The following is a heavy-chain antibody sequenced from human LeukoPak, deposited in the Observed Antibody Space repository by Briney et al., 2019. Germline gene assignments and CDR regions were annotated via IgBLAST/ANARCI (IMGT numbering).Heavy chain of an antibody. CDR2: IYYSGST. V-gene: IGHV4-39*01. J-gene: IGHJ4*02. CDR1: GGSISSSSYY. Sequence: PSETLSLTCTVSGGSISSSSYYWGWIRQPPGKGLEWIGSIYYSGSTYYNPSLKSRVTISVDTSRNQFSLKLTSVTAADTAVYFCASHVRGTITYYGFWSGPLDYWGQGTLVTVSS. D-gene: IGHD3-3*01. CDR3: ASHVRGTITYYGFWSGPLDY.